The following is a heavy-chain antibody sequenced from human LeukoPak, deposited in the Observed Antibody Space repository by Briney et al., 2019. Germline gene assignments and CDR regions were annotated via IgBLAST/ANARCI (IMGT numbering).Heavy chain of an antibody. D-gene: IGHD2-2*01. Sequence: ASVKVSCKASGGTFSSYAISWVRQAPGQGLEWMGGIIPIFGTANYAQKFQGRVTITADESTSTAYMELSSLRSKDTAVYYCARDLLGYCSSTSCSLDYWGQGTLVTVSS. CDR2: IIPIFGTA. V-gene: IGHV1-69*13. J-gene: IGHJ4*02. CDR3: ARDLLGYCSSTSCSLDY. CDR1: GGTFSSYA.